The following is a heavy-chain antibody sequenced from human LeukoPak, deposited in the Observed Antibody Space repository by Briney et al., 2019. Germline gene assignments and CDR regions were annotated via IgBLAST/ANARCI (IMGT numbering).Heavy chain of an antibody. D-gene: IGHD3-22*01. CDR2: INHSGST. Sequence: SETLSLTCAVYGGSFSGYYWSWIRQPPGKGLEWIGEINHSGSTNYNPSLKSRVTMSVDTSKNQFSLKLSSVTAADTAVYYCARDLSYDSSGPRYMDVWGKGTTVTISS. V-gene: IGHV4-34*01. CDR1: GGSFSGYY. J-gene: IGHJ6*03. CDR3: ARDLSYDSSGPRYMDV.